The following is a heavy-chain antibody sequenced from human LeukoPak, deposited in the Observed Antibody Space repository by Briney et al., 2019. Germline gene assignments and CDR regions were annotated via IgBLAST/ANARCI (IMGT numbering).Heavy chain of an antibody. CDR2: ISGSGGST. CDR3: AKDRRPYYYDSSDWFDP. V-gene: IGHV3-23*01. D-gene: IGHD3-22*01. J-gene: IGHJ5*02. CDR1: GFTFSSYA. Sequence: PGGSLRLSCAASGFTFSSYAMSWFRQAPGKGLERVSAISGSGGSTYYADSVKGRFTISRDNSKNTMYLQMNSLTAEDTAVYYCAKDRRPYYYDSSDWFDPWGQGTLVTVTS.